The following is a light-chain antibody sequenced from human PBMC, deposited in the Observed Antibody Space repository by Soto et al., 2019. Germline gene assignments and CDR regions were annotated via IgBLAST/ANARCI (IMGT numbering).Light chain of an antibody. Sequence: QSALTQPASVSGSPGQSITISCTGTSSDVGGYNYVSWYQQHPGKAPKLMIYDVSNRPSGVSNRFSGSKSGNTASLTISGRQAEDGADYYCSSYTGSSTPVVFGGGTKLTVL. CDR2: DVS. CDR1: SSDVGGYNY. J-gene: IGLJ2*01. CDR3: SSYTGSSTPVV. V-gene: IGLV2-14*01.